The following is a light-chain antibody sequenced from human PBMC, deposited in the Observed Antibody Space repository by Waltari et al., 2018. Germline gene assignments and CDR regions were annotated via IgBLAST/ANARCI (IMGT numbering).Light chain of an antibody. V-gene: IGLV2-14*01. CDR3: SSYTSSRTVV. CDR1: SGDVGAYNY. Sequence: QSALTQPASVSGSPGQSIAISCTGTSGDVGAYNYVSWYQQYPGKAPQVLIYEVTNRPSGVSSRFSGSKSGNRASLTISGLQPDDEADYYCSSYTSSRTVVFGTGTEVTVL. CDR2: EVT. J-gene: IGLJ1*01.